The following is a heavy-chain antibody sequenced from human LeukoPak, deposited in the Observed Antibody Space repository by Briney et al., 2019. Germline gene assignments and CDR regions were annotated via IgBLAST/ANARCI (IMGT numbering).Heavy chain of an antibody. Sequence: PSETLSLTCTVSGGSISSYYWSWIRQPAGKGLEWIGRIYTSGSTNYNPSLKSRVTMSVDTSKNQFSLKLSSVTAADTAVYYCAKDSTVRGVGSFDYWGQGTLVTVSS. CDR2: IYTSGST. V-gene: IGHV4-4*07. D-gene: IGHD3-10*01. CDR3: AKDSTVRGVGSFDY. CDR1: GGSISSYY. J-gene: IGHJ4*02.